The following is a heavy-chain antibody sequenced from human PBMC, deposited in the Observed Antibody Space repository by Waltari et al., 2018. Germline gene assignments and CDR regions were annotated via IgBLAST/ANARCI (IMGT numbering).Heavy chain of an antibody. CDR1: GYTFTRHY. V-gene: IGHV1-2*06. D-gene: IGHD6-19*01. J-gene: IGHJ4*02. Sequence: QVQLVQSGAAVKEPGASVKVSCKASGYTFTRHYIHWARQAPGQGLEWMGRITPHTGGTYYSQKFQGRVTMTRDMSITTAYMEVSSLRSDDTAVYYCARDLVGSGWSIDYWGQGTLVTVSS. CDR3: ARDLVGSGWSIDY. CDR2: ITPHTGGT.